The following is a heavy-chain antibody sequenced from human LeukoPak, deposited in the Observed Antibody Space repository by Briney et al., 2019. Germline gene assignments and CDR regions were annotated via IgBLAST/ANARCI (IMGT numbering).Heavy chain of an antibody. J-gene: IGHJ4*02. CDR1: GYTFSGYF. V-gene: IGHV1-2*02. CDR2: INPNSGGT. Sequence: ASVKVSCKASGYTFSGYFMNWVRQAPGQGLEWMGWINPNSGGTNYAQKFQGRVTMTRDTSISTAYMELSSLRSDDTAVYYCARADSAYDFRYWSQATLVTV. D-gene: IGHD5-12*01. CDR3: ARADSAYDFRY.